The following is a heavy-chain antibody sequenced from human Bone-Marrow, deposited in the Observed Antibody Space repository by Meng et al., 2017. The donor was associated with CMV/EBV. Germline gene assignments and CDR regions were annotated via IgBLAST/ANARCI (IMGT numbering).Heavy chain of an antibody. D-gene: IGHD1-14*01. Sequence: ASVKVSCKASGYTFTGYYMHWVRQAPGQGLEWMGWINPKSGGTNYAQKFQGRVTMTRDTSISTAYMELSRLRSDDTAVYYCARVNPLEDYYYYYGMDVWGQGTTVTVSS. J-gene: IGHJ6*02. CDR1: GYTFTGYY. V-gene: IGHV1-2*02. CDR2: INPKSGGT. CDR3: ARVNPLEDYYYYYGMDV.